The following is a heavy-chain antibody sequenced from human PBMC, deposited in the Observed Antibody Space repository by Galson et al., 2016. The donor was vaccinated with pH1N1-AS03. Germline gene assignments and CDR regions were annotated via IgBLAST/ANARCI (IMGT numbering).Heavy chain of an antibody. Sequence: ETLSLTCTISGGSITTNYWIWIRQPPGKGLQWIGYISYSGFTNYNPSLRSRVTISIDTSKNQFSLKMRSVAAADTALYFCARLYDVWSGYSSFDSWGQGILVTVSS. CDR2: ISYSGFT. CDR1: GGSITTNY. V-gene: IGHV4-59*01. D-gene: IGHD3-3*01. CDR3: ARLYDVWSGYSSFDS. J-gene: IGHJ4*02.